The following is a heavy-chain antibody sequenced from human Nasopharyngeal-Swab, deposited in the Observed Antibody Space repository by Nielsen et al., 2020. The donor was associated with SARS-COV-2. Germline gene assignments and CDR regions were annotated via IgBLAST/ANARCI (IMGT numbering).Heavy chain of an antibody. V-gene: IGHV3-64*01. CDR2: ISSNGGNT. J-gene: IGHJ6*02. D-gene: IGHD3-16*01. CDR3: ARGGSYYYYYGMDV. Sequence: WIRQPPGKGLEYVSAISSNGGNTYYANSVKGRFTISRDNSKNTLYLQMGSLRAEDMAVYYCARGGSYYYYYGMDVWGQGTTVTVSS.